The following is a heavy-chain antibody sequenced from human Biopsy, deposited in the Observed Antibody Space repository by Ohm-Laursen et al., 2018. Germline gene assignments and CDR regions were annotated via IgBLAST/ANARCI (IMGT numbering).Heavy chain of an antibody. D-gene: IGHD1-26*01. J-gene: IGHJ6*02. V-gene: IGHV1-46*01. Sequence: ATVKISCKASGYMFLRYYIHWVRQAPGKGLEWMGIIAPRGSDATYAQKFQGRPIMTTDTSTATVYMQLGNPTSEDTAVYFCARDRIELEATPTNADYYYFGMDVWGQGTTVTVS. CDR2: IAPRGSDA. CDR1: GYMFLRYY. CDR3: ARDRIELEATPTNADYYYFGMDV.